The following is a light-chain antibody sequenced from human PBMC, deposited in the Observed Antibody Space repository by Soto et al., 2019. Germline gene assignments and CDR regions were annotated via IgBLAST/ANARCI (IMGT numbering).Light chain of an antibody. CDR1: QGISSD. CDR3: QQLNIYPIT. Sequence: DIQLTQSPSFLSASVGERVTITCRASQGISSDLAWYQQKPGKAPNLLIYGASNLQTGVPSRFSGSGSGTEFTLTISSLQPEDFATYYCQQLNIYPITFGQGTRLEIK. J-gene: IGKJ5*01. V-gene: IGKV1-9*01. CDR2: GAS.